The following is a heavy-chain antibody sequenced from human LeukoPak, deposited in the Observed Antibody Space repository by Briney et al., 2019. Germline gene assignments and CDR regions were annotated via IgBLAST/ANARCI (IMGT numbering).Heavy chain of an antibody. CDR2: ISSSGSTI. CDR1: GLTFSDYY. J-gene: IGHJ6*02. CDR3: ARDQGDYYYGMDV. Sequence: GGSLRLSCAASGLTFSDYYMSWIRQAPGKGLEWVSYISSSGSTIYYADSVKGRFTISRDHAKNSVYLQMNSLRAEDTAVYYCARDQGDYYYGMDVWGQGTTVTVSS. V-gene: IGHV3-11*01.